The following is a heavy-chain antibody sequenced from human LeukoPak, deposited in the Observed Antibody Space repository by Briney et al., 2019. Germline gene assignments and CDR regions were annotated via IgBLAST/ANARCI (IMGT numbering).Heavy chain of an antibody. Sequence: GGSLRLSCAASGFTFSSYAIHWVRQAPGKGLEYVSTISSKGDNIFYANSVKGRFTISRDNSKNTVYLQMGGLRAEDMAVYYCGRVRISAARGYMDVWGKGTTVTVSS. V-gene: IGHV3-64*01. J-gene: IGHJ6*04. CDR3: GRVRISAARGYMDV. D-gene: IGHD6-13*01. CDR1: GFTFSSYA. CDR2: ISSKGDNI.